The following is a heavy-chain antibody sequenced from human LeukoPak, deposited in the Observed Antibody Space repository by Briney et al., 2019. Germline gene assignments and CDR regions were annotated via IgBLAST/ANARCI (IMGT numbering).Heavy chain of an antibody. Sequence: PSQTLSLTCVVSGDSVSSKNGAWNWIRQSPSRGLEWLGRTYRSKWYNDYAESMEGRMTISQDTSKNQYSLHLNSVTPDDTAVYYCARDFGTTGWHTFDYWGQGTLVNVSS. J-gene: IGHJ4*02. CDR3: ARDFGTTGWHTFDY. D-gene: IGHD6-19*01. CDR1: GDSVSSKNGA. V-gene: IGHV6-1*01. CDR2: TYRSKWYN.